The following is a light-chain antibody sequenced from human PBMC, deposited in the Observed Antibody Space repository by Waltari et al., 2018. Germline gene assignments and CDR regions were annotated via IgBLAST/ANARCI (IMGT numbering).Light chain of an antibody. CDR2: CRSDSTE. CDR3: MILYNDAVV. J-gene: IGLJ2*01. Sequence: PASPPRFLLKCRSDSTEQRGSGVPSRFSVSKDSSANAALLLISGLQSEDEADYYCMILYNDAVVFGGGTKLTVL. V-gene: IGLV5-45*01.